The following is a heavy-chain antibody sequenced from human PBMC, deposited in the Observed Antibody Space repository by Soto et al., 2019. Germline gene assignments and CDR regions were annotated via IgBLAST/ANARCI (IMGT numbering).Heavy chain of an antibody. Sequence: GGSLRLSCEASGFTLRDYAMTWIRQAPGKGLDWVSLLSANDVGTYYAESVKTRFTISTDQSRNTVYLQMDSLRADDTAIYYCAKAKNDYNWDNRPPFDYWGQGTLVTVSS. V-gene: IGHV3-23*01. CDR1: GFTLRDYA. CDR2: LSANDVGT. J-gene: IGHJ4*02. D-gene: IGHD1-20*01. CDR3: AKAKNDYNWDNRPPFDY.